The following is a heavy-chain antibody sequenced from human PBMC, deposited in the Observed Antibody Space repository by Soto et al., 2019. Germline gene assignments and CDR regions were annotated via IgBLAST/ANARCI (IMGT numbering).Heavy chain of an antibody. D-gene: IGHD6-13*01. CDR3: AAAGSSGNWFDP. CDR2: ISSSSSYT. V-gene: IGHV3-11*06. Sequence: GGSLRLSCAASGFTFSDYYMSWIRQAPGKGLEWVSYISSSSSYTNYADSVKDRFTIARDNAKNSLYLQMNSLRAEDTAVYYCAAAGSSGNWFDPWGQGTLVTVSS. CDR1: GFTFSDYY. J-gene: IGHJ5*02.